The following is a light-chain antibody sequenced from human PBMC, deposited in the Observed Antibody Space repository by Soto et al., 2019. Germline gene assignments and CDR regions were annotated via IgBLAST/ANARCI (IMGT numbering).Light chain of an antibody. CDR2: DVS. CDR1: SSDVGGYNY. Sequence: QSALTQPASVSGSPGQSITISCTGTSSDVGGYNYVSWYQQHPGKAPKLMIYDVSNRPSGVSNRFSGSKSGNTASLNISGLQAEDVADYYCSSYTSSSTLVFGTGTKLTVL. V-gene: IGLV2-14*01. CDR3: SSYTSSSTLV. J-gene: IGLJ1*01.